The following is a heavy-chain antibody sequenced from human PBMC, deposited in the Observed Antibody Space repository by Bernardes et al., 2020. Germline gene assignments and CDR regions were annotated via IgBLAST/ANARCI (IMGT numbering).Heavy chain of an antibody. Sequence: SETLSLTCTVSGGSICSGGYYWSWIRQHPGKGLEWIGYTYYSGSTYYNPSLKSRVTISVDTSKNQFSLKLSSVTAADTAVYYCASERIQLIGTIKYYYYGMDVWGQGTTVTVSS. CDR3: ASERIQLIGTIKYYYYGMDV. V-gene: IGHV4-31*03. J-gene: IGHJ6*02. D-gene: IGHD5-18*01. CDR1: GGSICSGGYY. CDR2: TYYSGST.